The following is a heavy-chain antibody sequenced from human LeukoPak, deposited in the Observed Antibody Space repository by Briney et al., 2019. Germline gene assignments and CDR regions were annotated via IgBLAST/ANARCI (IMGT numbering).Heavy chain of an antibody. V-gene: IGHV1-46*01. D-gene: IGHD4-11*01. CDR2: INPSGGST. CDR3: AMDSVTNRGRFDY. CDR1: GYTFTSYY. Sequence: ASVKVSCQASGYTFTSYYMHWVRQAPGPGLEWMGIINPSGGSTSYAQKFQGRVTMTRDMSTSTVYMELSSLRSEDTAVYYCAMDSVTNRGRFDYWGQGTLVTVSS. J-gene: IGHJ4*02.